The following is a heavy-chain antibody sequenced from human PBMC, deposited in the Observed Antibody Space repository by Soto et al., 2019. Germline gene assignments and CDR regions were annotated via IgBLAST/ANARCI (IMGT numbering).Heavy chain of an antibody. CDR2: ISSTSVYI. V-gene: IGHV3-11*06. CDR1: GFIFSDYY. D-gene: IGHD1-26*01. CDR3: ARHRGGSGSYPGAFDY. Sequence: QVQLVESGGGLVKPGGSLRLSCAASGFIFSDYYMNWIRQAPGKGLEWVSYISSTSVYINYADSVKGRFTISRDNAKNSLYLQLNSLRAEDTAVYYCARHRGGSGSYPGAFDYWGQGTLVTVSS. J-gene: IGHJ4*02.